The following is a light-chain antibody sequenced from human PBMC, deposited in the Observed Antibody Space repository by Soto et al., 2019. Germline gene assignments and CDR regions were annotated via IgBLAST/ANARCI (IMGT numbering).Light chain of an antibody. V-gene: IGKV3-20*01. Sequence: EIVLTQSPGTVSLSVGERATLSCRASQSVSSSYLAWYQQQPGQAPSLLINDASIKTTGTPARFSGSGSGTDFTLTISSLEPEDFAVYYCQQYGSFPHTFGPGTKLEIK. J-gene: IGKJ2*01. CDR1: QSVSSSY. CDR2: DAS. CDR3: QQYGSFPHT.